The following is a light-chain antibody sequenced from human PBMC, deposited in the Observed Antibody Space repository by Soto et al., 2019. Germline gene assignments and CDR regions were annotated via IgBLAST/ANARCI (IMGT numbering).Light chain of an antibody. CDR1: QSVSSN. Sequence: EIVMTQSPATLSVSPGERATLSCRASQSVSSNLAWYQQKPGQVPRLLIYGASTRATTIPDSFSGSGSGTEFILTISSLQSDDFATYYCQQYNSYWTFGQGTKVEIK. CDR3: QQYNSYWT. CDR2: GAS. V-gene: IGKV3-15*01. J-gene: IGKJ1*01.